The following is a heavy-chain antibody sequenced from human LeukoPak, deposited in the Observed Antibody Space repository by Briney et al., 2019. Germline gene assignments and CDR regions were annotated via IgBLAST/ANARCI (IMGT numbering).Heavy chain of an antibody. Sequence: GESLKISCKGSGYSFTSYWIAWVRQMPGKGLEWMGIIYPADPDIRYSPSFQGQVTISADKSISTAYLQWSSLKASDTAMYYCARQEYCSGGSCYTWFDPWGQGTLVIVSS. CDR2: IYPADPDI. CDR1: GYSFTSYW. J-gene: IGHJ5*02. V-gene: IGHV5-51*01. D-gene: IGHD2-15*01. CDR3: ARQEYCSGGSCYTWFDP.